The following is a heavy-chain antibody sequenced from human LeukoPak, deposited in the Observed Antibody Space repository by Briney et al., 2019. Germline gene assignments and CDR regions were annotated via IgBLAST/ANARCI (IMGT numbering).Heavy chain of an antibody. Sequence: GASVKVSCKASGGTFSSYAISWVRQAPGQGLEWMGGIIPIFGTANYAQKFQGRVTITADESTSTAYMELSSLRAEDTAVYYCARDWGLIYYYGSGSYYNEHYFDYWGQGTLVTVSS. CDR1: GGTFSSYA. D-gene: IGHD3-10*01. CDR2: IIPIFGTA. J-gene: IGHJ4*02. V-gene: IGHV1-69*13. CDR3: ARDWGLIYYYGSGSYYNEHYFDY.